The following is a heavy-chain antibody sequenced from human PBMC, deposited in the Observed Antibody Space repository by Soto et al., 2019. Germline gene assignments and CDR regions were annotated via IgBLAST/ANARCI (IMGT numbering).Heavy chain of an antibody. CDR3: TNEETGSYDY. CDR1: GLTLSHYW. Sequence: EVQLVQSGGGLVQPGGSLRLSCAASGLTLSHYWVSWVRQAPGKGLQWVANIKYDGSETHYVASVKGRFTISRDNARNSLSLQINSLRVEDTAIYYCTNEETGSYDYWGQGTLVTVSS. CDR2: IKYDGSET. D-gene: IGHD1-26*01. V-gene: IGHV3-7*02. J-gene: IGHJ4*02.